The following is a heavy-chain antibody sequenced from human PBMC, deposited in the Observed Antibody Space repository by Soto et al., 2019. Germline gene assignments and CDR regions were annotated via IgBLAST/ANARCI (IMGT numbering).Heavy chain of an antibody. Sequence: PSETLSLTCPVSGGSISSYYWSWIRQPPGKGLEWIGYIYYSGSTNYNPSLKSRVTISVDTSKNQFSLKLSPVTAADTAVYYCARVWGGAFDIWGQGTMVTVSS. D-gene: IGHD3-10*01. CDR1: GGSISSYY. CDR3: ARVWGGAFDI. J-gene: IGHJ3*02. CDR2: IYYSGST. V-gene: IGHV4-59*01.